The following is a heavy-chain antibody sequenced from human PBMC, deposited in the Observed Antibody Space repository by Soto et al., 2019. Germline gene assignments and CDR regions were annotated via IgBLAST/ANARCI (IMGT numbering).Heavy chain of an antibody. V-gene: IGHV3-30-3*01. CDR2: ISYDGSNK. Sequence: HPGGSLRLSCAASGFTFSSYAMHWVRQAPGKGLEWVAVISYDGSNKYYADSVKGRFTISRDNSKNTLYLQMNSLRAEDTAVYYCARVRYYYDRRYYYYYGMDVWGQGTTVTVSS. CDR3: ARVRYYYDRRYYYYYGMDV. J-gene: IGHJ6*02. CDR1: GFTFSSYA. D-gene: IGHD3-22*01.